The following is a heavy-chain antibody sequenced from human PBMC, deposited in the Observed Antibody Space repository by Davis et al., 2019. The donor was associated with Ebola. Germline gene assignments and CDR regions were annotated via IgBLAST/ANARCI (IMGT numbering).Heavy chain of an antibody. J-gene: IGHJ5*02. Sequence: GESLKTPRQCSGYSFASFLITRGRQKPGKGLEWMGTIDPTDSHSTYSPSFQGHVSFSVDRSINTAYLQWSDLQPSDTAMYYCARRREYSTSSAWFDPWGQGTLVSVSS. D-gene: IGHD6-6*01. CDR2: IDPTDSHS. CDR3: ARRREYSTSSAWFDP. V-gene: IGHV5-10-1*01. CDR1: GYSFASFL.